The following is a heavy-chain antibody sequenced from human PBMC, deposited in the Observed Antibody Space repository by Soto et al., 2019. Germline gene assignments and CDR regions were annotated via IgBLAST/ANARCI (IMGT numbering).Heavy chain of an antibody. V-gene: IGHV1-46*03. J-gene: IGHJ4*02. CDR2: INPSGGST. CDR1: GYTFTSYY. CDR3: ARASARGITIFGVVISYFDY. D-gene: IGHD3-3*01. Sequence: ASVKVSCKASGYTFTSYYMHWVRQAPGQGLEWMGIINPSGGSTSYAQKFQGRVTMTRDTSTGTVYMELSSLRSEDTAVYYCARASARGITIFGVVISYFDYWGQGTLVTVSS.